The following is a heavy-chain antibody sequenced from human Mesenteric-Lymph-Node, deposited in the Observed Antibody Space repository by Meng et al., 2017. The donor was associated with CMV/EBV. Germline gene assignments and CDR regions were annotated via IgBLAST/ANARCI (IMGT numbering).Heavy chain of an antibody. Sequence: GESLKISCAASGFTFSSYWMHWVRQAPGKGLEWVSVIHSGDRRTYYADSAKGRFTISRDNSKNTLFLQMNSLRAEDTAVYYCAKRSLSDAFDIWGQGTLVTVSS. J-gene: IGHJ3*02. CDR2: IHSGDRRT. V-gene: IGHV3-23*03. D-gene: IGHD3-10*01. CDR1: GFTFSSYW. CDR3: AKRSLSDAFDI.